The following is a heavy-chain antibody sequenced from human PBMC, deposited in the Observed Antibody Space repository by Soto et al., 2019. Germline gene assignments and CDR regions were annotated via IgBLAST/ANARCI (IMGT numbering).Heavy chain of an antibody. D-gene: IGHD4-17*01. CDR3: AKDSRTDYGDYYYYGMDV. J-gene: IGHJ6*02. CDR1: GFTFDDYA. CDR2: ISWNSGSI. Sequence: EVQLVESGGGLVQPGRSLRLSCAASGFTFDDYAMHWVRQAPGKGLEWVSGISWNSGSIGYADSVKGRFTISRDNAKNSLYLQMNSLRADDTALYYCAKDSRTDYGDYYYYGMDVWGQGTTVTVSS. V-gene: IGHV3-9*01.